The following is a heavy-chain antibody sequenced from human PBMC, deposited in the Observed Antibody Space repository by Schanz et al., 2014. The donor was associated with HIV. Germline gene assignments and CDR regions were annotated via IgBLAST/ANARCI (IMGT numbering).Heavy chain of an antibody. J-gene: IGHJ4*02. Sequence: QVEGVEEGGGGVQRGRRGRNGGEGEGGNVSSYGMHWVRQAPGKGLEWVAFISYDGSNEYYADSVKGRFTISRDNSKNTLYLQMNSLRTEDTTVYYCAQAALTDYLDYWGQGTLVTVSS. CDR3: AQAALTDYLDY. D-gene: IGHD3-9*01. CDR1: GGNVSSYG. CDR2: ISYDGSNE. V-gene: IGHV3-30*18.